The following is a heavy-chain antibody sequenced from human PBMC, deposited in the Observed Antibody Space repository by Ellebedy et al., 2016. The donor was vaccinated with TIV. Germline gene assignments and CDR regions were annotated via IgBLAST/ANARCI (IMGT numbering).Heavy chain of an antibody. Sequence: AASVKVSCKTSGYTFTDYYIHWVRQAPGQGLEWMAWINPNSGSTNYAQKFQGRVTVTRDTSTSKAFLELSRLGSDDTAVYYCTRDLTNIVSGDYWGQGNLVTVSS. D-gene: IGHD5/OR15-5a*01. J-gene: IGHJ4*02. CDR3: TRDLTNIVSGDY. CDR1: GYTFTDYY. V-gene: IGHV1-2*02. CDR2: INPNSGST.